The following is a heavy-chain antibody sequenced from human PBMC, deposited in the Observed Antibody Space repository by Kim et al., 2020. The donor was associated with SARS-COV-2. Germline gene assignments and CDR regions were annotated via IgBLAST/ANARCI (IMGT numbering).Heavy chain of an antibody. CDR2: ISSSSSYI. J-gene: IGHJ4*02. Sequence: GGSLRLSCAASGFTFSSYSMNWVRQAPGKGLEWVSSISSSSSYIYYADSVKGRFTISRDNAKNSLYLQMNSLRAEDTAVYYCARDLADYYDSSGYSTPDYWGQGTLVTVSS. D-gene: IGHD3-22*01. V-gene: IGHV3-21*01. CDR1: GFTFSSYS. CDR3: ARDLADYYDSSGYSTPDY.